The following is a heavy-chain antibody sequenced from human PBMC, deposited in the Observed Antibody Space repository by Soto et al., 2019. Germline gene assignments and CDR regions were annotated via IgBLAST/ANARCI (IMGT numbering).Heavy chain of an antibody. CDR3: TTSNYYESGTYHQAHFDY. Sequence: NPGGSLRLSCAASGFTFSNAWMNWVRQAPGKGLEWVGRIKSKTDGGTTDYAAPVKGRFTISRDDSKNTLYLQMNSLKTEDTALYYCTTSNYYESGTYHQAHFDYWGPGTLVTVSS. CDR1: GFTFSNAW. J-gene: IGHJ4*02. V-gene: IGHV3-15*07. D-gene: IGHD3-10*01. CDR2: IKSKTDGGTT.